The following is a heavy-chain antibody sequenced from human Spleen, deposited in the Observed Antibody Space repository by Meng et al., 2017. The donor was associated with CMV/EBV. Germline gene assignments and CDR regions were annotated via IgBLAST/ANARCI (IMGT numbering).Heavy chain of an antibody. CDR2: TYYRSKWYN. Sequence: QVQLPQSGPGLVKPSPTLSLTCVISGDSVSSNSVAWAWIRQSPSRGLEWLGRTYYRSKWYNDYAMFVKSRITISQDTSKNQFSLQLNSVTPEDTAVYYCARHNGGTYRFDCWGQGTLVTVSS. V-gene: IGHV6-1*01. J-gene: IGHJ4*02. CDR3: ARHNGGTYRFDC. CDR1: GDSVSSNSVA. D-gene: IGHD1-26*01.